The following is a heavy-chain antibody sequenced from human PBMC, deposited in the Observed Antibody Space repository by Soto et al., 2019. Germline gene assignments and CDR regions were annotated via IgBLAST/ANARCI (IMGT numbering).Heavy chain of an antibody. Sequence: SETLSLTCTVSGGSIRGYYWSWIRQSAGMGLEWIGRMHTSGSTNYNPSLKSRVTFSVDMSKNQISLKLTSVTAADTALYYCVRASMPKAHFDSWGQGTLVTVS. CDR3: VRASMPKAHFDS. V-gene: IGHV4-4*07. J-gene: IGHJ4*02. CDR1: GGSIRGYY. CDR2: MHTSGST. D-gene: IGHD2-2*01.